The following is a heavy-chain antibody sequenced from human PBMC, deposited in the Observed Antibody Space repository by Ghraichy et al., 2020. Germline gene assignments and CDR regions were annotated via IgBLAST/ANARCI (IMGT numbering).Heavy chain of an antibody. CDR3: AKSGYSDWYYFDS. V-gene: IGHV3-23*01. D-gene: IGHD1-26*01. Sequence: GESLRLSCAPSGFTFRYHAMTWVRQAPGKGLEWVSGIGGSGSSTYYADSVKGRFTISRDNSNNTLYLQMDSLRAEDTAVYYCAKSGYSDWYYFDSWGQGTLVTVSS. CDR1: GFTFRYHA. CDR2: IGGSGSST. J-gene: IGHJ4*02.